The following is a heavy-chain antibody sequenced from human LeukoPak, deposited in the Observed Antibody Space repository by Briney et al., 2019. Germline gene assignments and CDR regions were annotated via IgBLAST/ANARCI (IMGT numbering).Heavy chain of an antibody. CDR3: ARAQGRVVVLDY. CDR1: GGSISSYY. J-gene: IGHJ4*02. D-gene: IGHD3-22*01. V-gene: IGHV4-59*01. Sequence: TSETLSLTCTVSGGSISSYYWSWIRQPPGKGLEWIGYIYYSGSTNYNPSLKSRVTMSVDTSKNQFSLKLSSVTAADTAVYYCARAQGRVVVLDYWGQGTLVTVSS. CDR2: IYYSGST.